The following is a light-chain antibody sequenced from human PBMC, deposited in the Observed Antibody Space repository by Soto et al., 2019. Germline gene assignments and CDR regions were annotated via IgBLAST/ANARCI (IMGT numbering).Light chain of an antibody. CDR1: SSNIGAGYE. CDR2: ENN. CDR3: QSYDSSLSGYV. J-gene: IGLJ1*01. V-gene: IGLV1-40*01. Sequence: QSVLTQPPSVSEAPGQRVTISCTGSSSNIGAGYEAHWYQQVPGTAPKLLIYENNNRPSGVPDRFSGSKSGTSASLAITGLQAEDEADYYCQSYDSSLSGYVFATGTTVTVL.